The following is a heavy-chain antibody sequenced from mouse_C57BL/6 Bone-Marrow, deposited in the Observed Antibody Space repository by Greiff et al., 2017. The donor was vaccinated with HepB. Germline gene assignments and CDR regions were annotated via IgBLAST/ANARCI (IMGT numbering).Heavy chain of an antibody. CDR1: GYTFTSYW. CDR2: IDPSDSYT. CDR3: AITVYYGNQGAY. V-gene: IGHV1-59*01. D-gene: IGHD2-1*01. J-gene: IGHJ3*01. Sequence: QVQLQQPGAELVRPGTSVKLSCKASGYTFTSYWMHWVKQRPGQGLEWIGVIDPSDSYTNYNQKFKGKATMTVDTSSSTAYMQLSSLTSEDSAVYYSAITVYYGNQGAYWGQGTLVTVSA.